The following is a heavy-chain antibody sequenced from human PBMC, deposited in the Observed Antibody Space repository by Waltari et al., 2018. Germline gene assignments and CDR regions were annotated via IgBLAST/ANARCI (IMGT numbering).Heavy chain of an antibody. J-gene: IGHJ4*02. CDR3: VKDRFTKWSFDY. CDR2: ISKDGIKQ. D-gene: IGHD2-15*01. Sequence: QVQLVESGGGVVQPGGSLKLSCAASGFSFTYDGMNWVRQAPGQGLEWVQCISKDGIKQLYADSVKGRFTVSRDISKNTLYLQMNSLRPEDTAGYYCVKDRFTKWSFDYWGQGTLVTVSS. CDR1: GFSFTYDG. V-gene: IGHV3-30*18.